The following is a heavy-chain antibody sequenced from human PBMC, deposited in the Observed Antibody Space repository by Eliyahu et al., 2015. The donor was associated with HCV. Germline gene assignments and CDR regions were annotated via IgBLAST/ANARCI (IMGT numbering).Heavy chain of an antibody. J-gene: IGHJ4*02. V-gene: IGHV2-70*04. CDR1: SLSTRGMR. CDR3: ARSGGSGWGALFDS. D-gene: IGHD6-19*01. Sequence: SLSTRGMRVSWIRQPPGKALEWLARIEWDDDKIYSTSLKTRLTISKVTSKNQVVLTMTNMDPVDTATYYCARSGGSGWGALFDSWGQGTLVTVSS. CDR2: IEWDDDK.